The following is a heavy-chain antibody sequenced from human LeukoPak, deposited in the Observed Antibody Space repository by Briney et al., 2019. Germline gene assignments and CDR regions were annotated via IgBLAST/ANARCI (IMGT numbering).Heavy chain of an antibody. V-gene: IGHV1-18*01. Sequence: ASVKVSCKTSGYTFTSYGISWVRQAPGQGLEWMGWISAYNGNTTYAQKLQGRVTMTTDTSTSTAYMELRSLRSDDTAVYYCARVEGGSGSYQQYGAFDIWGQGTMVTVSS. J-gene: IGHJ3*02. CDR1: GYTFTSYG. CDR2: ISAYNGNT. CDR3: ARVEGGSGSYQQYGAFDI. D-gene: IGHD1-26*01.